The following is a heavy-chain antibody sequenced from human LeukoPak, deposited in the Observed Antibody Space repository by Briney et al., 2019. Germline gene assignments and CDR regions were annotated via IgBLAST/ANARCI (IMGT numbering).Heavy chain of an antibody. CDR3: AIKRITILVVVRGDFVY. J-gene: IGHJ4*02. CDR2: INPNSGGT. Sequence: ASVKVSCKASGYTFTGYYMHWVRQAPGQGLEWMGWINPNSGGTNYAQEFQGRVTITRDKSISTAYMELSRLRSVDTAVYSGAIKRITILVVVRGDFVYLRRASMVTVSS. D-gene: IGHD3-3*01. CDR1: GYTFTGYY. V-gene: IGHV1-2*02.